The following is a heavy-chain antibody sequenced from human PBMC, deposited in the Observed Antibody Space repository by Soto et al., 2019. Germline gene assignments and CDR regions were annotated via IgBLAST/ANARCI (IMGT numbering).Heavy chain of an antibody. CDR2: IYYSGST. CDR1: GGSISSGGYY. V-gene: IGHV4-31*03. CDR3: ARCISTSCGAFDY. D-gene: IGHD2-2*01. J-gene: IGHJ4*02. Sequence: TLSLTCTVSGGSISSGGYYWSWIRQHPGKGLEWIGYIYYSGSTYYNPSLKSRVTISVDRSKNQFSLKLSSVTAADTAVYYCARCISTSCGAFDYWGQGTLVTVSS.